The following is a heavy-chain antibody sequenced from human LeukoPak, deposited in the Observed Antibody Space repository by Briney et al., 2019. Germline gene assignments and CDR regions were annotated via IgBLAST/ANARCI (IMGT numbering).Heavy chain of an antibody. CDR3: RIAVAGRYDY. V-gene: IGHV4-39*01. D-gene: IGHD6-19*01. CDR2: IYYSGST. Sequence: SETLSLTCTVSGGSISSSSYYWGWLRQPPGKGLEWIGSIYYSGSTYYNPSLKSRVIISVDTSKNQFSLKLSSVTAADTAVYYCRIAVAGRYDYWGQGTLVTVSS. J-gene: IGHJ4*02. CDR1: GGSISSSSYY.